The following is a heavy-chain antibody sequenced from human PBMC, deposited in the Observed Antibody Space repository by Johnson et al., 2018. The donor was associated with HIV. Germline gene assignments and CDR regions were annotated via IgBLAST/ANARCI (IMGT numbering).Heavy chain of an antibody. D-gene: IGHD1-14*01. CDR1: GLSFSNFG. Sequence: QVQLVESGGGVVQPGKSLTLSCVGSGLSFSNFGIHWVRQAPGKGPEWVAVISFDGNLKKYADSVKGRFTIPRDNSKNTLFLQMGSLRAEDMAVYYCARVGSGHGYNFDIWGQGTMVTVSS. J-gene: IGHJ3*02. CDR2: ISFDGNLK. V-gene: IGHV3-30*03. CDR3: ARVGSGHGYNFDI.